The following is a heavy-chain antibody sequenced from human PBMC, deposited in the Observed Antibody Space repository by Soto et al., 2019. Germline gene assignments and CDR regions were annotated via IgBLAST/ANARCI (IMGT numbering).Heavy chain of an antibody. CDR1: GFTFSSYA. J-gene: IGHJ4*02. CDR2: ISGSGGST. D-gene: IGHD3-22*01. Sequence: HPGGSLRLSCAASGFTFSSYAMSWVRQAPGKGLEWVSAISGSGGSTYYADSVKGRFTISRDNSKNTLYLQMNSLRAEDTAVYYCAKGPHYYDSSGPNDYWGQGTLVTVSS. CDR3: AKGPHYYDSSGPNDY. V-gene: IGHV3-23*01.